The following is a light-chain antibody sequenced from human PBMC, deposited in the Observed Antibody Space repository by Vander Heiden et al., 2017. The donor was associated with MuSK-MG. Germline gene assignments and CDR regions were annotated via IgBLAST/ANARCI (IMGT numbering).Light chain of an antibody. Sequence: AIQLTQSPASLSASVGDRVTITCRASQGINTALAWYQQKLGEPPKLLIFDASFLESGVSSRFSGSGSGTDFTLTISSLQSEDFGTYYCQSCTNYPPLFTFGPGTKVDI. CDR3: QSCTNYPPLFT. J-gene: IGKJ3*01. V-gene: IGKV1D-13*01. CDR2: DAS. CDR1: QGINTA.